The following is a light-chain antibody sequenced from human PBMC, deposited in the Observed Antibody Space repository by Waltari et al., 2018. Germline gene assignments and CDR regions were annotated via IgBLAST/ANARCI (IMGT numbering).Light chain of an antibody. CDR1: QSVSSSY. CDR3: QQYGSSPPWT. Sequence: EIVLTQSPDTLSLSPGERATLSCRASQSVSSSYLAWYQQKPGQAPRLLIYGASSRVPGIPDRFSGSGSGTDFTLTISRLEPEDFAVYYCQQYGSSPPWTFGQGTKVEIK. CDR2: GAS. J-gene: IGKJ1*01. V-gene: IGKV3-20*01.